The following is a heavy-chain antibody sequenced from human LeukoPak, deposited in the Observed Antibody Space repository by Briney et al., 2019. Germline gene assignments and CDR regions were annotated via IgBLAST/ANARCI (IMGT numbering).Heavy chain of an antibody. CDR2: IYYSGST. D-gene: IGHD3-3*01. CDR3: ARGRGITIFGVPLYYYGMDV. Sequence: SSETLSLTCTVSGGSISSGGYYWSWIRQHPGKGLEWIGYIYYSGSTNYNPSLKSRVTISVDTSKNQFSLKLSSVTAADTAVYYCARGRGITIFGVPLYYYGMDVWGQGTTVTVSS. J-gene: IGHJ6*02. CDR1: GGSISSGGYY. V-gene: IGHV4-31*03.